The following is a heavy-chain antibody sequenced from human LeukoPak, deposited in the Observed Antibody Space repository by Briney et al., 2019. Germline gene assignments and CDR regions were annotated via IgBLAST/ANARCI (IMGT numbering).Heavy chain of an antibody. J-gene: IGHJ4*02. Sequence: GGSLRLSCAASGFTFDDYAMHWVRQAPGKGLEWVSLISGDGGSTCYADSVKGRFTISRDNSKNSLYLQMNSLRTEDTALYYCAKGAAAGNYFDYWGQGTLVTVSS. V-gene: IGHV3-43*02. CDR1: GFTFDDYA. D-gene: IGHD6-13*01. CDR2: ISGDGGST. CDR3: AKGAAAGNYFDY.